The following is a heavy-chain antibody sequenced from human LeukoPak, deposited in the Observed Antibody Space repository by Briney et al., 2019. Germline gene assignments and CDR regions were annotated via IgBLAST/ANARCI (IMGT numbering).Heavy chain of an antibody. Sequence: SETLSLTCTVSGGSINGYYWSWIRQPPGKGLESIGYIFYSGSTNYNPSLKSRVTISVDTSKKQFSLKLSSVTAADTAVYYCARGGIVGSRTNWFDPWGQGILVTVSS. V-gene: IGHV4-59*01. CDR2: IFYSGST. CDR3: ARGGIVGSRTNWFDP. CDR1: GGSINGYY. J-gene: IGHJ5*02. D-gene: IGHD1-26*01.